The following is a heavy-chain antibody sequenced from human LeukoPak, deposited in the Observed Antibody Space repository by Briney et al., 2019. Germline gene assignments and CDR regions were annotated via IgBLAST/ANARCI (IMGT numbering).Heavy chain of an antibody. CDR2: ISGSGGST. V-gene: IGHV3-23*01. D-gene: IGHD1-20*01. CDR1: GFTFSSYV. CDR3: AGRYKWNAGFDY. Sequence: PGGSLRLSCAAAGFTFSSYVMSRVRLAPGKGLEWVSDISGSGGSTNYADSVKGRFTISRDNSKNTLYLQMNSLRAEDTAVYYCAGRYKWNAGFDYWGQGTLVTVSS. J-gene: IGHJ4*02.